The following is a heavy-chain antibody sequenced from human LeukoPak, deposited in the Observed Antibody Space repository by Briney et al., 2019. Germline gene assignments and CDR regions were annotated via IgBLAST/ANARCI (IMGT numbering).Heavy chain of an antibody. V-gene: IGHV4-34*01. Sequence: SETLSLTCAVYGGSFSGFYWSWIRQPPGKGLEWIGSIYYSGSTYYNPSLKSRVTISVDTSKNQFSLKLSSVTAADTAVYYCARQEALGSNWFDPWGQGTLVTVSS. J-gene: IGHJ5*02. CDR2: IYYSGST. CDR1: GGSFSGFY. CDR3: ARQEALGSNWFDP. D-gene: IGHD1-26*01.